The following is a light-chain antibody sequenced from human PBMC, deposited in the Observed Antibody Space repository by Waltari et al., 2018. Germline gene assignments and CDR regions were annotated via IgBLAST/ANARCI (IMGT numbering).Light chain of an antibody. J-gene: IGKJ1*01. CDR2: KAS. CDR1: QSLSNW. V-gene: IGKV1-5*03. CDR3: QQYRNLWT. Sequence: DIQMTQSPSTLSAPVGDRVTITCRASQSLSNWLAWYQQKPGKAPKVLIYKASTLESGVPSRFSGSGSGTEFTLTSSSLQPDDFATYYCQQYRNLWTFGQGTKVEIK.